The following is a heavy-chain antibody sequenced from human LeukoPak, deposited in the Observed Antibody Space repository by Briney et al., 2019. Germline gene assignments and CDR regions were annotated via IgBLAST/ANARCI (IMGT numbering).Heavy chain of an antibody. CDR3: ARDLGGYPFFMDV. CDR2: LDESGRP. Sequence: SETLSLTCSVSGGSIRSGDHHWAWVRQPPGKGLEFIGSLDESGRPYYHRPLKSRVSISGDTSGKQFSLNLTSVTAADTAVYFCARDLGGYPFFMDVWGRGTTVIVSS. V-gene: IGHV4-39*07. D-gene: IGHD2-15*01. J-gene: IGHJ6*03. CDR1: GGSIRSGDHH.